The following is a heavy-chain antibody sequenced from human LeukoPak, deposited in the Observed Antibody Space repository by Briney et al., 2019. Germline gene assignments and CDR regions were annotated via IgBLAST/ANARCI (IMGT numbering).Heavy chain of an antibody. V-gene: IGHV3-23*01. D-gene: IGHD3-16*01. Sequence: GGSLRLSCAASGFTFSNYAMSWVRQAPGKGLQWVSAISGSGGRTYYADSVKGRFSISRDNSKNTLYLQMNSLRAEDTAVYYCASTWGSGYRFGYWGQGTLVTVSS. J-gene: IGHJ4*02. CDR3: ASTWGSGYRFGY. CDR1: GFTFSNYA. CDR2: ISGSGGRT.